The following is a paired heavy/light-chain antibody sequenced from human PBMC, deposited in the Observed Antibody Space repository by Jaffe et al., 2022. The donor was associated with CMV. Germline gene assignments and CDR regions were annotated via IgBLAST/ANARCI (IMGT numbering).Light chain of an antibody. J-gene: IGKJ1*01. Sequence: DIEMTQSPSSLSASVGDRVTITCRARQNIGNYLNWYQLKSGTAPKLLISGASSLQSGVPWRFRGGGSGTDFTLTISSLQLEDFATYFCQQSNSVPWTFGQGTKVEIK. CDR2: GAS. V-gene: IGKV1-39*01. CDR3: QQSNSVPWT. CDR1: QNIGNY.
Heavy chain of an antibody. V-gene: IGHV4-59*02. CDR1: RGSVSGYY. CDR2: IYSSGTT. Sequence: QVQLQESGPGLVKPWETLSLTCTVSRGSVSGYYWSWIRQPPGKELEWIGYIYSSGTTKYNPSLKSRVTIYVDTSKNQLSLKLTSLTAADTAVYYCARREAFAGYLAFDSWGQGTLVTVSS. CDR3: ARREAFAGYLAFDS. J-gene: IGHJ4*02. D-gene: IGHD3-9*01.